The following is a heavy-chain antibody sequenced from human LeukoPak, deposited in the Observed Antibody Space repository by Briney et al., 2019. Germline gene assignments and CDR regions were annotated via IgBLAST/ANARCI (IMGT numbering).Heavy chain of an antibody. V-gene: IGHV3-64*01. J-gene: IGHJ6*02. CDR1: GFTFSSYA. Sequence: GGSLRLSCAASGFTFSSYAMHWVRQAPGKGLEYVSAISSNGGSTYYANSVKGRFTISRDNSKNTLYLQMGSLRAEGMAVYYCAGRYFDYGMDVWGQGTTVTVSS. CDR3: AGRYFDYGMDV. D-gene: IGHD3-9*01. CDR2: ISSNGGST.